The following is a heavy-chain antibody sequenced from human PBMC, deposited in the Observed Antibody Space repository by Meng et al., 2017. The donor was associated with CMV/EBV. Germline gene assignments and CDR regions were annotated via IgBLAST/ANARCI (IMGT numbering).Heavy chain of an antibody. CDR1: GYTFTSYD. Sequence: ASVKVSCKASGYTFTSYDINWVRQATGQGLEWMGWMNPNSGNTGYAQKFQGRVTMTRNTSISTAYMELNSLRAEDTAVYYCARVGGGVLYYYYYGMDVWGQGTTVTVSS. V-gene: IGHV1-8*01. CDR3: ARVGGGVLYYYYYGMDV. D-gene: IGHD1-26*01. J-gene: IGHJ6*02. CDR2: MNPNSGNT.